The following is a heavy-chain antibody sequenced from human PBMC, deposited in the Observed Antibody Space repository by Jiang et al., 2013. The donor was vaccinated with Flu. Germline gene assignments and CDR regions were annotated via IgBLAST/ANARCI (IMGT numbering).Heavy chain of an antibody. CDR3: AKDLSTAMVQGGVXY. D-gene: IGHD5-18*01. CDR2: ISWNSGSI. J-gene: IGHJ4*02. CDR1: GFTFDDYA. Sequence: VQLVESGGGLVQPGRSLRLSCAASGFTFDDYAMHWVRQAPGKGLEWVSGISWNSGSIGYADSVKGRFTISRDNAKNPLYLQMNSLRAEDTALYYCAKDLSTAMVQGGVXYWGQGTLVTVSS. V-gene: IGHV3-9*01.